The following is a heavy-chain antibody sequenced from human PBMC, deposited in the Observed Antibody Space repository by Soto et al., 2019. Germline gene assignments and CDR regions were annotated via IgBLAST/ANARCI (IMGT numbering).Heavy chain of an antibody. CDR3: ARFAKEENQKLESWYAFAF. Sequence: SETLSLTCTVSGGSIRSGGYFWSWVRQQPGKGLEWIGHIYYRGGTSYNPSLESRVAMSVDTSRNEFTLKVNSVTAADTAIYYCARFAKEENQKLESWYAFAFWDRGTLVTVSS. V-gene: IGHV4-31*02. D-gene: IGHD6-13*01. CDR1: GGSIRSGGYF. J-gene: IGHJ4*02. CDR2: IYYRGGT.